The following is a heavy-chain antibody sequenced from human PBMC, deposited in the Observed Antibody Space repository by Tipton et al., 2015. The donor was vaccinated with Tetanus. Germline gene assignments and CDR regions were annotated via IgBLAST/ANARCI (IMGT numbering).Heavy chain of an antibody. CDR2: ISIYNGDT. J-gene: IGHJ4*02. CDR1: GYTFTSYG. Sequence: QLVQSGAEVKKPGASVKVSCKASGYTFTSYGISWVRQAPGQGPEWMGWISIYNGDTNYAQKFQGRVTMTADTSTNTAYMELRSLRSDDTAVYYCARTSEAPPGNTKGLPLGYWGQGTLVTVSS. V-gene: IGHV1-18*01. D-gene: IGHD4-23*01. CDR3: ARTSEAPPGNTKGLPLGY.